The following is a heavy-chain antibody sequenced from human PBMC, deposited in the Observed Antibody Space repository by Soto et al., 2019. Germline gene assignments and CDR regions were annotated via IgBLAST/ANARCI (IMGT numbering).Heavy chain of an antibody. CDR2: IHYSGRT. J-gene: IGHJ4*02. V-gene: IGHV4-39*01. CDR3: ARLLYDSSGYYYFDY. CDR1: GGSISNGGYY. Sequence: PSETLSLTCTVSGGSISNGGYYWGWIRQSPGKGLEWIGSIHYSGRTYDRPSLKSRVTMSVDTLKNQFSLKLSSVTAADTAGYYCARLLYDSSGYYYFDYWGQGTQVTVSS. D-gene: IGHD3-22*01.